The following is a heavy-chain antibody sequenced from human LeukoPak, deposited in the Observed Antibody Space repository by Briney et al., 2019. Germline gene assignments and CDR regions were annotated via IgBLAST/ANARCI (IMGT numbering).Heavy chain of an antibody. J-gene: IGHJ4*02. D-gene: IGHD1-14*01. CDR2: IYYGGST. CDR1: GGSISSYY. V-gene: IGHV4-59*08. Sequence: PSETLSLTCIVSGGSISSYYWSWIRQPPGKGLEWIGYIYYGGSTNYNPSLKSRGTISVDTSKNELSLKLSSVTAADTAVYYCARGSGPDYFDYWGQGTLVTVST. CDR3: ARGSGPDYFDY.